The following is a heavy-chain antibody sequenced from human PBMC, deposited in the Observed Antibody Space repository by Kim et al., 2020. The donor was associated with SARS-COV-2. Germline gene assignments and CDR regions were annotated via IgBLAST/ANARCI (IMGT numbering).Heavy chain of an antibody. V-gene: IGHV4-34*01. CDR2: INHSGST. J-gene: IGHJ3*02. CDR3: ARVAARGLRSSGWYPHDAFDI. CDR1: GGSFSGYY. Sequence: SETLSLTCAVYGGSFSGYYWSWIRQPPGKGLEWIGEINHSGSTNYNPSLKSRVTISVDTSKNQFSLKLSSVTAADTAVYYCARVAARGLRSSGWYPHDAFDIWGQGTMVTVSS. D-gene: IGHD6-19*01.